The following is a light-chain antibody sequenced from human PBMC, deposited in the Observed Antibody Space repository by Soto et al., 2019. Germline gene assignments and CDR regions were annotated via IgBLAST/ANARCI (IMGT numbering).Light chain of an antibody. V-gene: IGKV3-11*01. CDR3: QQYGSSPWT. CDR1: QSVSSY. Sequence: IVLTQSPATLSLYPGERATLSCRASQSVSSYLAWYQQKPGQAPRLLIYDASNRATGIPARFSGSGSGTDFTLTISSLEPEDFAVYYCQQYGSSPWTFGQGTKVDIK. J-gene: IGKJ1*01. CDR2: DAS.